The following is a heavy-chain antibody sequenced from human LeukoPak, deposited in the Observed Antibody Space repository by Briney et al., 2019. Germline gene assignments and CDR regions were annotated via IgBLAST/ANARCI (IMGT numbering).Heavy chain of an antibody. CDR1: GFTFSSYA. Sequence: GRSLRLSCAASGFTFSSYAMHWVRQAPGKGLEWVAVISYDGSNKYYADSVKGRLTISRDNSKNTLYLQMNSLRAEDTAVYYCAGVLWFGESALDYWGQGTLVTVSS. V-gene: IGHV3-30-3*01. CDR3: AGVLWFGESALDY. CDR2: ISYDGSNK. J-gene: IGHJ4*02. D-gene: IGHD3-10*01.